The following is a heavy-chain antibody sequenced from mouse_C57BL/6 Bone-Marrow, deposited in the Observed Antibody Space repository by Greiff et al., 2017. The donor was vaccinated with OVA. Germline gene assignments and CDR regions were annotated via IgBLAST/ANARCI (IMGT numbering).Heavy chain of an antibody. CDR1: GFTFSDSG. CDR2: ISSGSSTI. D-gene: IGHD2-2*01. CDR3: ARPKGYLYYYAMDY. J-gene: IGHJ4*01. V-gene: IGHV5-17*01. Sequence: EVKLVKSGGGLVKPGASLKLSCAASGFTFSDSGMHWVRQAPEKGLEWVAYISSGSSTIYYAATLKGRFTISRDNAKNTLCLQLTSLRSEDTAMYYCARPKGYLYYYAMDYWGQGTSVTVSS.